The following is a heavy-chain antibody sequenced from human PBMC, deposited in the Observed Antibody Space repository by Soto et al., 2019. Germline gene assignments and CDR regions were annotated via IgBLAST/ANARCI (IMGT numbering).Heavy chain of an antibody. CDR1: GYPFSNYG. J-gene: IGHJ5*02. Sequence: GASVKVSFRTSGYPFSNYGITWVRQAPGQPLEWLGWISLYSDGTNYAQKFQGRVSMTTDTSTTTAYMELRSLRSDDTAVYYCARVVPGAEAWFGPWGQGTMVTVSS. CDR3: ARVVPGAEAWFGP. CDR2: ISLYSDGT. D-gene: IGHD2-2*01. V-gene: IGHV1-18*01.